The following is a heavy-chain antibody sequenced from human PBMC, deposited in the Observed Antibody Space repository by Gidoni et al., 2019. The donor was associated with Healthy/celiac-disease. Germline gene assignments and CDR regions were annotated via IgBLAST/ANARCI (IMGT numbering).Heavy chain of an antibody. V-gene: IGHV4-39*01. Sequence: QLQLQESGPGLVKPSETLSLTCTVSGGSISSSSYYWGWIRQPPGKGLGWIGSIYYSGSTYYNPSLKSRVTISVDTSKNQFSLKLSSVTAADTAVYYCARPMRAQDGSYLDAFDIWGQGTMVTVSS. CDR3: ARPMRAQDGSYLDAFDI. D-gene: IGHD1-26*01. CDR2: IYYSGST. J-gene: IGHJ3*02. CDR1: GGSISSSSYY.